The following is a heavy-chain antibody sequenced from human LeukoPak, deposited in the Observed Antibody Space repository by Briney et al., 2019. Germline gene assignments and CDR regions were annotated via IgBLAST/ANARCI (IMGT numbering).Heavy chain of an antibody. D-gene: IGHD1-26*01. CDR3: ARDPYSGAYGDTYYYFMDV. J-gene: IGHJ6*03. V-gene: IGHV3-21*01. CDR2: ITTSSSYT. CDR1: GFTFSTYN. Sequence: GGSLRLSCTASGFTFSTYNMDWVRQTPGKGLEWISSITTSSSYTFYADSVKGRFTISRDNARNSLYLQMNSLTAEDTAVYYCARDPYSGAYGDTYYYFMDVWGKGTTVTISS.